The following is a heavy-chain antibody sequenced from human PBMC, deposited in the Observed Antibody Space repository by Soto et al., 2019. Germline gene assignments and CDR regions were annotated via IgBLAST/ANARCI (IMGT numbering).Heavy chain of an antibody. V-gene: IGHV1-69*13. D-gene: IGHD4-17*01. CDR3: ARVHEYGGKSEGFDV. Sequence: QVHLVQSGAEVKKPGSSVKVSCKYSGGTFRTESINWVRQAPGQGLEWMGGILPFFGTADYAPRFQGRVTITADGATTTAYMESGSVTSQDTAMYFCARVHEYGGKSEGFDVRGQGTMVTVSS. CDR1: GGTFRTES. CDR2: ILPFFGTA. J-gene: IGHJ3*01.